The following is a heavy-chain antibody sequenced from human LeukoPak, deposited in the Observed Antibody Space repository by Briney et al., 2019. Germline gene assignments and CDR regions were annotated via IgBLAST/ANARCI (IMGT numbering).Heavy chain of an antibody. D-gene: IGHD6-19*01. CDR3: ARDRSVAGTVDY. V-gene: IGHV3-21*01. J-gene: IGHJ4*02. CDR1: GFSFSSYS. CDR2: ISSSSTFI. Sequence: GGSLRLSCAASGFSFSSYSMNWVRQAPGKGLEWVSSISSSSTFISYADSVKGRFTISRDNAKNSLYLQMNSLTAEDTAVYYCARDRSVAGTVDYWGQGTLVTVSS.